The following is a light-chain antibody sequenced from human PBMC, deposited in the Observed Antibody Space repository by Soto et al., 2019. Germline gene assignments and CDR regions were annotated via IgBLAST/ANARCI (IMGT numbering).Light chain of an antibody. V-gene: IGKV3-20*01. CDR1: QSVKSSY. Sequence: EIVLTQSPATLSLSPGERATLSCRASQSVKSSYLAWHQQTPGQAPRLLLYGVSNRATGIPDRFNASGPGTDFTLTITKLEPEDFAVYYCQQYGSSPTFGQGTRLEIK. CDR2: GVS. J-gene: IGKJ5*01. CDR3: QQYGSSPT.